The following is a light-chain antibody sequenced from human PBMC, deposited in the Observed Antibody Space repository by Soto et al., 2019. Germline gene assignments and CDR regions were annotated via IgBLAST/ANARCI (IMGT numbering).Light chain of an antibody. J-gene: IGKJ3*01. V-gene: IGKV1-33*01. CDR3: QKCYYRPI. CDR2: DAS. Sequence: DIQMTQSPSSLSASVGDIVTITCQASHDITSYLNWYKHKPGKAPKLLIYDASILEAGVPSRVSGGGSGTDFTFTISSLQPDDVATYYCQKCYYRPIVGRGTTVDLK. CDR1: HDITSY.